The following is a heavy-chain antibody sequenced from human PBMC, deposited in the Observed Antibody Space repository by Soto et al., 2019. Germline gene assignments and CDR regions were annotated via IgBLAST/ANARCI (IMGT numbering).Heavy chain of an antibody. V-gene: IGHV3-11*06. J-gene: IGHJ4*02. CDR2: ISSSSSYT. CDR3: ARIHSSGWLFTDY. D-gene: IGHD6-19*01. CDR1: GFTFSDYY. Sequence: GGSLRLSCAASGFTFSDYYMSWIRQAPGKGLEWVSYISSSSSYTNYADSVKGRFTISRDNDKNSLYLQMNSLRAEETAVYYCARIHSSGWLFTDYWGQGRLVTVSS.